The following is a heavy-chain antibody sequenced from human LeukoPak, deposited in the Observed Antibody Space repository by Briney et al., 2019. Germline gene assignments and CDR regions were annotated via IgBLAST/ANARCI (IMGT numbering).Heavy chain of an antibody. Sequence: PSETLSLTCTVSGGSISSYYWSWIRQPPGKGVEWIGYIYYSGSTNYNPSLKSRVTISVDTSKNQFSLKLSSVTAADTAVYYCARDDQGDGYNLYYWGQGTLVTVSS. CDR3: ARDDQGDGYNLYY. J-gene: IGHJ4*02. CDR1: GGSISSYY. D-gene: IGHD5-24*01. V-gene: IGHV4-59*01. CDR2: IYYSGST.